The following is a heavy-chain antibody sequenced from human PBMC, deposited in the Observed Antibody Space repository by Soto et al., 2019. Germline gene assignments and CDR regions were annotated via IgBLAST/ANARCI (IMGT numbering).Heavy chain of an antibody. J-gene: IGHJ5*02. V-gene: IGHV4-30-4*01. Sequence: PSETLSLTCTVSGGSISSGDYYWSWIRQPPGKGLEWIGYIYYSGSTYYNPSLKSRVTISVDTSKNQFSLKLSSVTAADTAVYYCARAKLVPAAMARAWFDPWGQGTLVTVSS. CDR3: ARAKLVPAAMARAWFDP. CDR1: GGSISSGDYY. CDR2: IYYSGST. D-gene: IGHD2-2*01.